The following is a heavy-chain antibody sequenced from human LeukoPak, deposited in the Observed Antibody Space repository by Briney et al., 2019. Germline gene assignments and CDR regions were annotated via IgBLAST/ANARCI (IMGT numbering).Heavy chain of an antibody. J-gene: IGHJ6*02. D-gene: IGHD1-26*01. V-gene: IGHV1-2*02. CDR1: GYTFTGYY. CDR3: ARSPVGVEGHYYAYYGMDV. Sequence: ASVKVSCKASGYTFTGYYMHWLRQAPGQGLEWMGWINPNSGGTNYAQKFQGRVTLTRNTSISTAYMELSSLRSDDTAIYYCARSPVGVEGHYYAYYGMDVWGQGTTVTVSS. CDR2: INPNSGGT.